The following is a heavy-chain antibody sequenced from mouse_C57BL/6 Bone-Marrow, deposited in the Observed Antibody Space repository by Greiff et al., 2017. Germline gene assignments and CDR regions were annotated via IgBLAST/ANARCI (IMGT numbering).Heavy chain of an antibody. CDR2: IYPRDGST. D-gene: IGHD2-4*01. J-gene: IGHJ4*01. CDR3: ATPSIYYEDEGAMDY. CDR1: GYTFTDHT. Sequence: VMLVESDAELVKPGASVKISCKVSGYTFTDHTIHWMKQRPEQGLEWIGYIYPRDGSTKYNGKFKGKATLTADKSSSTAYMQRNSLTSEDSAVSVGATPSIYYEDEGAMDYWGQGTTLTVSS. V-gene: IGHV1-78*01.